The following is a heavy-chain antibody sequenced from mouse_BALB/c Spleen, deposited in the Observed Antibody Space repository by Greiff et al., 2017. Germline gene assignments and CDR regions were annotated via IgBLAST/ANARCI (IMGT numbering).Heavy chain of an antibody. D-gene: IGHD2-14*01. V-gene: IGHV8-12*01. Sequence: QVTLKESGPGILQPSQTLSLTCSFSGFSLSTSGMGVSWIRQPSGKGLEWLAHIYWDDDKRYNPSLKSRLTISKDTSSNQVFLKITSVDTADTATYYCARSQYRYDVDFDYWGQGTTLTVSS. CDR2: IYWDDDK. CDR1: GFSLSTSGMG. CDR3: ARSQYRYDVDFDY. J-gene: IGHJ2*01.